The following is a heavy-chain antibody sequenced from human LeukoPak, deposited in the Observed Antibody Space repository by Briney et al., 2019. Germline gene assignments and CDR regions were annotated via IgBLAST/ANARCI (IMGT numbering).Heavy chain of an antibody. D-gene: IGHD3-10*01. CDR1: GFTFSGSA. CDR2: IRSKAN. CDR3: AREEAYYYGSGSYYRLGFDY. Sequence: GGSLRLSCAASGFTFSGSAIHWVRQASGKGLEWVGRIRSKANYAASVRGRFTISREDSKNTAFLQMNSLKTEDTAVYYCAREEAYYYGSGSYYRLGFDYWGQGTLVTVSS. J-gene: IGHJ4*02. V-gene: IGHV3-73*01.